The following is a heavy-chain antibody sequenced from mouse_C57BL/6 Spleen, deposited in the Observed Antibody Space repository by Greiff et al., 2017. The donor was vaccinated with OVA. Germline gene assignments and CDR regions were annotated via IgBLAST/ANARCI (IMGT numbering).Heavy chain of an antibody. V-gene: IGHV1-55*01. Sequence: QVQLQQSGAELVKPGASVKMSCKASGYTFTSYWITWVKQRPGQGLEWIGDIYPGSGSTNYNEKFKSKATLTVDTSSSTAYMQLSSLTSEDSAVYYCARSYDYDDAMDYWGQGTSVTVSS. J-gene: IGHJ4*01. CDR3: ARSYDYDDAMDY. CDR2: IYPGSGST. CDR1: GYTFTSYW. D-gene: IGHD2-4*01.